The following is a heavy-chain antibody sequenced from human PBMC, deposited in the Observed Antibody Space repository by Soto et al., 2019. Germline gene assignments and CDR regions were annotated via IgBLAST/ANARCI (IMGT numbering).Heavy chain of an antibody. CDR2: IGWNSGSI. CDR3: AKDLEATVESFDY. Sequence: GGSLRLSCAASGFTFDDYAMHWVRQAPGKGLEWVSGIGWNSGSIGYADSVKGLFPISTNNAKNSLYLQMNSLRAEDTALYYCAKDLEATVESFDYWGQGPLVTVSS. D-gene: IGHD5-12*01. CDR1: GFTFDDYA. J-gene: IGHJ4*02. V-gene: IGHV3-9*01.